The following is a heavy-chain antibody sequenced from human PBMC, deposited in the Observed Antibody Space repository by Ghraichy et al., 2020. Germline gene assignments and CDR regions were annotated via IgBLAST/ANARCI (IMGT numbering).Heavy chain of an antibody. CDR1: GFTFSAYW. Sequence: GGSLRLSCAASGFTFSAYWMNWVRQAPGKGLEWVANIKDDGSDKYYVDSVQGRFAISRDNAKNSLYLQINSLRAEDTAVYYCASLNWRVDNFDHWGQGTLFTVSS. CDR2: IKDDGSDK. CDR3: ASLNWRVDNFDH. J-gene: IGHJ4*02. V-gene: IGHV3-7*01. D-gene: IGHD1-1*01.